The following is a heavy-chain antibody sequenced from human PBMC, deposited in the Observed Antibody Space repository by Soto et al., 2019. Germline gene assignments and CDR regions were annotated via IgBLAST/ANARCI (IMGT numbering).Heavy chain of an antibody. Sequence: PGGSLTLSCAASGLTFISYWMHWVRQAPGKGLVWVSRINPDGSATNYADSVKGRFTISRDNAKNTLYLQMNSLRAEDTAVFYCGRGGSDSPMAPGYWGQGTLVTVSS. V-gene: IGHV3-74*01. D-gene: IGHD5-18*01. CDR3: GRGGSDSPMAPGY. J-gene: IGHJ4*02. CDR2: INPDGSAT. CDR1: GLTFISYW.